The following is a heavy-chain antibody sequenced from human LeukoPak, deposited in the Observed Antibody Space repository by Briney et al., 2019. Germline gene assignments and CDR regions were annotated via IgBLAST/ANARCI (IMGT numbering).Heavy chain of an antibody. D-gene: IGHD1-26*01. V-gene: IGHV3-74*01. CDR1: GFTFSNYW. CDR2: ISSDESIT. CDR3: ARGHSGSFPNWFDP. Sequence: GGSLRLSCAASGFTFSNYWMHWVRQAPGKGLVWVSRISSDESITSYADSVKGRFTISRDNAKNMLYLQMNSLRAEDTAVYYCARGHSGSFPNWFDPWGQGTLVTVSS. J-gene: IGHJ5*02.